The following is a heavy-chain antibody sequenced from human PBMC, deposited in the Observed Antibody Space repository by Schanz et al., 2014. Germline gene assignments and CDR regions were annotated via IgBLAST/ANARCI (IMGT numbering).Heavy chain of an antibody. Sequence: QVQLVESGGGVVQFGRSLRLSCVASGFTFSSYGMHWVRQAPGKGLEWVAVIWYDENNKYYADSVKGRFTMSRDNSKNTLYLQVNSLRAEDTAVYYCARANYRQKINFDYWGRGTLXTVSS. CDR1: GFTFSSYG. CDR2: IWYDENNK. CDR3: ARANYRQKINFDY. D-gene: IGHD3-10*01. J-gene: IGHJ4*02. V-gene: IGHV3-33*01.